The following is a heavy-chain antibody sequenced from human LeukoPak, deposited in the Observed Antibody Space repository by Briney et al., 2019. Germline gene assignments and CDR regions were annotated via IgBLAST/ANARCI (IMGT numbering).Heavy chain of an antibody. Sequence: GGSLRLSCAASGFTFSSYSMNWVRRAPGKGLEWVSSISSSSSYIYYADSVKGRFTISRDNAKNSLYLQMNSLRAEDTAVYYCARDRGSSWYVDYWGQGTLVTAYS. CDR1: GFTFSSYS. CDR2: ISSSSSYI. CDR3: ARDRGSSWYVDY. D-gene: IGHD6-13*01. V-gene: IGHV3-21*01. J-gene: IGHJ4*02.